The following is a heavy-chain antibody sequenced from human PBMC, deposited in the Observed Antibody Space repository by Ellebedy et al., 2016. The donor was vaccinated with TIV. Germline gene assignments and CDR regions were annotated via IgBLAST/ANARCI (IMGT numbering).Heavy chain of an antibody. Sequence: GGSLRLSXAASGFTFRADWMHWVRQAPGKGLEWVSRINPDASSTTYADSVKGRFTISRDNAKNTLYLQMNSLRAEATAVYYCARARPYCSGDCYSFGNWGQGSLVTVSS. CDR2: INPDASST. CDR1: GFTFRADW. J-gene: IGHJ4*02. V-gene: IGHV3-74*01. D-gene: IGHD2-21*02. CDR3: ARARPYCSGDCYSFGN.